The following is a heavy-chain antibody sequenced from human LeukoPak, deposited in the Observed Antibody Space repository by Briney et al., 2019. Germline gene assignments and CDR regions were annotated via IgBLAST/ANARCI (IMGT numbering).Heavy chain of an antibody. CDR1: GLTFGTYG. V-gene: IGHV3-33*01. D-gene: IGHD5-18*01. Sequence: PGGSLRLSCAASGLTFGTYGMHWVRQAPGKGLEWVAVIWYDGSNKYYADLVKGRFTISRDNSNNTVYLQMNSLRVEDTALYYCARDWGVGYAYGAIDHWGQGTLVTVSS. CDR2: IWYDGSNK. CDR3: ARDWGVGYAYGAIDH. J-gene: IGHJ4*02.